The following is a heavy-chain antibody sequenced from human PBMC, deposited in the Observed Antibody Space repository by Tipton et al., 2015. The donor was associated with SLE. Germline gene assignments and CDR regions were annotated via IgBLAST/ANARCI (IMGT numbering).Heavy chain of an antibody. CDR2: IGAKDGST. J-gene: IGHJ6*02. D-gene: IGHD6-19*01. CDR1: GFAFNNYA. Sequence: SLRLSCAASGFAFNNYAMSWVRQAPGKGLEWVSAIGAKDGSTYYAESVKGRFTISRDNSKNTMYLEMNSLRAEDSAINYCAKDYAIRQWLVYYYAMDVWGQGTTVTVSS. CDR3: AKDYAIRQWLVYYYAMDV. V-gene: IGHV3-23*01.